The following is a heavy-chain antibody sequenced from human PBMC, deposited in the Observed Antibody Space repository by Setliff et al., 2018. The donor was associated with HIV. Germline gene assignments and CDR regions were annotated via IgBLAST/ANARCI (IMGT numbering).Heavy chain of an antibody. Sequence: SETLSLTCTVSGGSISISSYYWGWIRQPPGKGLEWIGSIYYSGSPYYNPSLKSLVTISVDTSRHQFSLKVPSVTVADTAVYYCARGVPPYHFFFYYYYMDVWGTGTTVTVS. D-gene: IGHD3-3*01. J-gene: IGHJ6*03. CDR2: IYYSGSP. CDR3: ARGVPPYHFFFYYYYMDV. V-gene: IGHV4-39*01. CDR1: GGSISISSYY.